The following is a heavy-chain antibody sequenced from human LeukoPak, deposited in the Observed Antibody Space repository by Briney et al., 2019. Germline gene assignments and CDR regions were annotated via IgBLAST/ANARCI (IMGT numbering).Heavy chain of an antibody. CDR3: ARVSRGVVVVAATGWFDP. J-gene: IGHJ5*02. D-gene: IGHD2-15*01. CDR2: NSAYNGNT. Sequence: ASVKVSCKASGYTFTSYGISWVRQAPGQGLEWMGWNSAYNGNTNYAQKLQGRVTMTTDTSTSTAYMELRSLRSDDTAVYYCARVSRGVVVVAATGWFDPWGQGTLVTVSS. CDR1: GYTFTSYG. V-gene: IGHV1-18*01.